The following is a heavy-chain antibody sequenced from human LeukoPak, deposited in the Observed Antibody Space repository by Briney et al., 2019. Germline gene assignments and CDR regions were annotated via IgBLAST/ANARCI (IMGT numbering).Heavy chain of an antibody. V-gene: IGHV4-34*01. CDR2: INHSGST. CDR1: GGSFSGYY. D-gene: IGHD3-22*01. CDR3: ARDAYYYDSSGYLDY. J-gene: IGHJ4*02. Sequence: SETLSLTCAVYGGSFSGYYWSWIRQPPVKGLEWIGEINHSGSTNYNPSLKSRVTISVDTSKNQFSLKLSSVTAADTAVYYCARDAYYYDSSGYLDYWGQGTLVTVSS.